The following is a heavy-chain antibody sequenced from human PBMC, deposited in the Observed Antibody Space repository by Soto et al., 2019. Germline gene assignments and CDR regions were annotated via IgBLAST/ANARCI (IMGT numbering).Heavy chain of an antibody. V-gene: IGHV1-18*03. CDR1: GYTFTSYY. CDR3: EMPLYCSSTICPTYGMDV. J-gene: IGHJ6*02. D-gene: IGHD2-2*01. Sequence: ASVKVSCKGSGYTFTSYYLHWVRQAPGQGLEWMGWISAYNGNTNYAQKLHGRVTMTTDTSTNTADLERRSLTSDVMAVYYSEMPLYCSSTICPTYGMDVWCQWSTVTVSS. CDR2: ISAYNGNT.